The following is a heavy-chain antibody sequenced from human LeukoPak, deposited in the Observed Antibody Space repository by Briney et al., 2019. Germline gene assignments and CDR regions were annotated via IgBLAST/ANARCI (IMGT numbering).Heavy chain of an antibody. J-gene: IGHJ4*02. CDR3: ARETNLNHDSRGYYYFDY. CDR2: TYYRSKWYN. V-gene: IGHV6-1*01. CDR1: GDSVSSNSAA. Sequence: SQTLSLTCAISGDSVSSNSAAWNWIRQSPSRGLEWLGRTYYRSKWYNDYAVSVKSRITINPDTSKNQFSLQLNSVTPEDTAVYYCARETNLNHDSRGYYYFDYWGQGTLVTVSS. D-gene: IGHD3-22*01.